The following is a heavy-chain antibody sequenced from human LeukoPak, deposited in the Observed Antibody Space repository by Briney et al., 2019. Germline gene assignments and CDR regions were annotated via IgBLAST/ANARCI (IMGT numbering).Heavy chain of an antibody. CDR1: GGSFSGYY. V-gene: IGHV4-34*01. J-gene: IGHJ6*02. CDR2: INHSGST. Sequence: SETLSLTCAVYGGSFSGYYWSWIRQPPGKGLEWIGEINHSGSTNYNPSLKSRVTISVDTSTNRFSLKLSSVTAADTAVYYCARFRVLYLYSSSWYPYYYYGMDVWGQGTTVTVSS. CDR3: ARFRVLYLYSSSWYPYYYYGMDV. D-gene: IGHD6-13*01.